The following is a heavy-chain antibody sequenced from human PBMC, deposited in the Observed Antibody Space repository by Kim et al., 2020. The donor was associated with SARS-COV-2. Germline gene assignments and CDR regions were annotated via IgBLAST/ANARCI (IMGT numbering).Heavy chain of an antibody. V-gene: IGHV4-4*02. J-gene: IGHJ3*02. Sequence: LETLSLTCAVSGGSISSSNWWSWVRQPPGKGLEWIGEIYHSGSTNYNPSLKSRVTISVDKSKNQFSLKLSSVTAADTAVYYCAREIFMWFGESRDAFDIWGQGTMVTVSS. CDR1: GGSISSSNW. CDR2: IYHSGST. CDR3: AREIFMWFGESRDAFDI. D-gene: IGHD3-10*01.